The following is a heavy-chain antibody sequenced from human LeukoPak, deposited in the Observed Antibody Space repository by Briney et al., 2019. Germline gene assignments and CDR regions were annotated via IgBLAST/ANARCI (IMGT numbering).Heavy chain of an antibody. Sequence: SGPTLVRPTETLTLTCTYSGFSLTTAQVAVGWIRQSPGKALAWFALICWDDATRYSASLKTRVSITKDISRNQVLLTMANMGPVDTGSYYCARRRATSTIPYSFDYWGRGMLVTVSS. J-gene: IGHJ4*02. CDR1: GFSLTTAQVA. D-gene: IGHD5/OR15-5a*01. V-gene: IGHV2-5*02. CDR2: ICWDDAT. CDR3: ARRRATSTIPYSFDY.